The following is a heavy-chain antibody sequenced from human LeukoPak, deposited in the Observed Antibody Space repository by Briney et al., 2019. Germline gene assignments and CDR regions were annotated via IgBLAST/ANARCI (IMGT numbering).Heavy chain of an antibody. CDR1: GFRFSSAA. Sequence: GASVKVSCKTSGFRFSSAALQWVRQARGQRLEWIGRINVGSGNVHYAQKFQERVTVTSDLSTDTAYMELRSLTSEDTAVYYCAAGLAEFRGVQFYYYYGMDVWGQGTTVTVSS. J-gene: IGHJ6*02. V-gene: IGHV1-58*01. CDR2: INVGSGNV. D-gene: IGHD3-10*01. CDR3: AAGLAEFRGVQFYYYYGMDV.